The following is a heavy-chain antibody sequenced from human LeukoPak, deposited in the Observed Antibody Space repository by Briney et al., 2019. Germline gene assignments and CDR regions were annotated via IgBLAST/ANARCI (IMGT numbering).Heavy chain of an antibody. CDR3: ARVRSSSWYIFDY. Sequence: PSQTLSLTCTVSGGSISSGDYYWSWIRQPPGKGLEWIGYIYYSGSAYYNPSLKSRVTISVDTSKNQFSLKLSSVTAADTAVYYCARVRSSSWYIFDYWGQGTLVTVSS. CDR2: IYYSGSA. J-gene: IGHJ4*02. V-gene: IGHV4-30-4*01. CDR1: GGSISSGDYY. D-gene: IGHD6-13*01.